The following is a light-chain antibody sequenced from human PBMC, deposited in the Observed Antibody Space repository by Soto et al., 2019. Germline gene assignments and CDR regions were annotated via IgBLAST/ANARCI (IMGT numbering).Light chain of an antibody. V-gene: IGKV1-39*01. CDR1: QSISTF. CDR3: QHSYTTPRT. Sequence: DIQMTQSPSSLSASVGDRVSVTCRASQSISTFLNWYQQRPGEAPKLLIYAASSLQSGVPSRFSGSGSGADFTLTIASLQPEEFATYYCQHSYTTPRTFGQGTKVEVK. CDR2: AAS. J-gene: IGKJ1*01.